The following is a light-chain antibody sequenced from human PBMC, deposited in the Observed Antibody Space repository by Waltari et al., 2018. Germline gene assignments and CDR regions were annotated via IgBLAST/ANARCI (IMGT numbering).Light chain of an antibody. V-gene: IGLV2-8*01. J-gene: IGLJ2*01. CDR3: SSYAGSGTVV. CDR2: DVT. CDR1: SRDIGRYHL. Sequence: QSALTQPPSASGSPGQSVAISCTGTSRDIGRYHLVSWYQQDPGKAPKLIVYDVTKRPSGVPDRFSGSKSGNTASLIVSGLQAGDEADYYCSSYAGSGTVVFGGGTKLTVL.